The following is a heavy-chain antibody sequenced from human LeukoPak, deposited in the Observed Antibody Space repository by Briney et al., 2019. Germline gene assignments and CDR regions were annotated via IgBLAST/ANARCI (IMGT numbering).Heavy chain of an antibody. V-gene: IGHV1-2*02. CDR2: INPNSGGT. D-gene: IGHD3-10*01. Sequence: ASVKVSCKASGGTFSSYAISWVRQAPGQGLEWMGWINPNSGGTNYAQKFQGRVTMTRDTSISTAYMELSRLRSDDTAVYYCARGPPTSLVRGGFFDYWGQGTLVTVSS. J-gene: IGHJ4*02. CDR1: GGTFSSYA. CDR3: ARGPPTSLVRGGFFDY.